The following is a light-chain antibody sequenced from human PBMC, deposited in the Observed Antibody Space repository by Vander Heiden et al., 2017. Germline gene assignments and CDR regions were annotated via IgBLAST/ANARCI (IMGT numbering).Light chain of an antibody. CDR2: DAS. Sequence: IGMTQSPAPLSVSPGVRATLTCRHSQSISNYLAWHQQKPGKAPRLLIYDASTRATGIPARFSGSGSGTEFTLSISSLQSEDFAVYYCQQYNNWPRTFGGGTKVEIK. V-gene: IGKV3-15*01. CDR3: QQYNNWPRT. J-gene: IGKJ4*01. CDR1: QSISNY.